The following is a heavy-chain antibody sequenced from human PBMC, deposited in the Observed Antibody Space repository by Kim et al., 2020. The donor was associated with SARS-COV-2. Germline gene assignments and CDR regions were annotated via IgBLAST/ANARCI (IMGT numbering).Heavy chain of an antibody. CDR1: GFAIRDYY. J-gene: IGHJ4*02. D-gene: IGHD6-19*01. Sequence: GGSLRLSCVASGFAIRDYYVSWFRQAPGKGPEWLSYISSTRTYTDYAESVRGRFTISRDNAKNSLFLQMNSLRADDTAMYFCARGGSGRHTDYWGQGTLVTVSS. CDR3: ARGGSGRHTDY. V-gene: IGHV3-11*03. CDR2: ISSTRTYT.